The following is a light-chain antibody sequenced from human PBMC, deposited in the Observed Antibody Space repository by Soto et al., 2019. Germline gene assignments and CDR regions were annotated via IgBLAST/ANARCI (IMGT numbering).Light chain of an antibody. J-gene: IGLJ2*01. CDR1: SSDVGGYTH. CDR3: ASDTSLSTVV. Sequence: QSALTQPASVSGSPGQSITISCTGTSSDVGGYTHVSWHQHSPGKATQLILFAVSDRPSVVSHRFAGSKSGTTASLTISVLPADDADDYYCASDTSLSTVVFGGGTKLTVL. V-gene: IGLV2-14*03. CDR2: AVS.